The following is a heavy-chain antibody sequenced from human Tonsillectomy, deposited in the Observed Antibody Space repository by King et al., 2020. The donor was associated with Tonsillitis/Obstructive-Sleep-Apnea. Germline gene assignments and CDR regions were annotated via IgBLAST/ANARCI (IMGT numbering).Heavy chain of an antibody. CDR1: GYTFTSYY. CDR2: INPSGGST. J-gene: IGHJ4*02. CDR3: ASGMADFGVTSY. V-gene: IGHV1-46*01. Sequence: QLVQSGAEVKKPGASVKVSCKASGYTFTSYYMHWVRQAPGQGLEWMGTINPSGGSTSYAQKFQGRITMTRDTSTSTVYMELGSLRCADTDAYYCASGMADFGVTSYWGQGTLVTVSS. D-gene: IGHD3-3*01.